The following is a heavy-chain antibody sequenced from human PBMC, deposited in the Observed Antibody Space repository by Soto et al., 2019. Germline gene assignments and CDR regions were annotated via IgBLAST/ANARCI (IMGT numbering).Heavy chain of an antibody. Sequence: ASVKVSCKASGYTFTNYGISWVRQAPGQGLEWMGWISAYNGNTNYAQKLQGRVTMTTDAPTNTAYMELRSLRSDDTAVYYCARDPPSYDFLTGNYWGQGTLVTVSS. V-gene: IGHV1-18*01. D-gene: IGHD3-9*01. CDR3: ARDPPSYDFLTGNY. CDR1: GYTFTNYG. CDR2: ISAYNGNT. J-gene: IGHJ4*02.